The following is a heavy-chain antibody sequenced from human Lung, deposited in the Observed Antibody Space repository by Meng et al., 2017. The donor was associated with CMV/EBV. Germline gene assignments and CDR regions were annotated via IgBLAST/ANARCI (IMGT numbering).Heavy chain of an antibody. CDR2: ISGSDSST. CDR1: GFTVSSYA. D-gene: IGHD1-1*01. CDR3: AKARYNWNDGDYFDY. Sequence: AGFTVSSYAMSWVRQAPGKGLEWVSAISGSDSSTYYADSVKGRFTISRDNSKNTLYLQMNSLRAEDTAVYYCAKARYNWNDGDYFDYWGQGTLVTVSS. V-gene: IGHV3-23*01. J-gene: IGHJ4*02.